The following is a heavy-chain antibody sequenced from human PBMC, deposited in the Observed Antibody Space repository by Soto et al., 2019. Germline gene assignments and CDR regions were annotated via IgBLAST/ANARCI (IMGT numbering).Heavy chain of an antibody. J-gene: IGHJ3*02. D-gene: IGHD4-17*01. V-gene: IGHV1-8*01. CDR1: GYTFTSYD. CDR3: ARVYGDPPDAFDS. Sequence: ASVKVSCKASGYTFTSYDINWVRQATGQGLEWMGWMNPNSGNTGYAQKFQGRVTMTRNTSISTAYMELSSLRSDDTAVYYCARVYGDPPDAFDSWGQGKMVTVSS. CDR2: MNPNSGNT.